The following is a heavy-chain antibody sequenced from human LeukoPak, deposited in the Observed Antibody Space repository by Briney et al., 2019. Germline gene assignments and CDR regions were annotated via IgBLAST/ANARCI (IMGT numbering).Heavy chain of an antibody. CDR2: IDPNGGRT. CDR3: MRALTISGIGPPPA. D-gene: IGHD3-3*01. V-gene: IGHV1-46*01. CDR1: GSTFTKYI. Sequence: GASVKVSCKASGSTFTKYIIHWVRQAPGQGLEWVGGIDPNGGRTFHAQKFQDRVTLTRDLSPTTVYMELSSLREEDTAVYYCMRALTISGIGPPPAWGQGTLLTVSS. J-gene: IGHJ5*02.